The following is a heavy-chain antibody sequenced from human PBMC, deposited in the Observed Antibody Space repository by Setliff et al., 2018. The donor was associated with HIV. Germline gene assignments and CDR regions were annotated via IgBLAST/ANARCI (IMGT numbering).Heavy chain of an antibody. CDR1: NDSINYQY. CDR2: IYYSGNT. V-gene: IGHV4-59*11. CDR3: ARGRRRSSTPYYFDY. J-gene: IGHJ4*02. Sequence: PSETLSLTCTVSNDSINYQYWAWTRQPPGKGLEWIGSIYYSGNTNYNPSLKSRVTISIDTSKSQFSLKLTSVSAADTAMYYCARGRRRSSTPYYFDYWGQGTLVTVSS.